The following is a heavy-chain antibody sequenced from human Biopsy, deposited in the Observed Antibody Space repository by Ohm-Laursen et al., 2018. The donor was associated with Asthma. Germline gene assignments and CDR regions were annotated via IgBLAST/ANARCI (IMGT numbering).Heavy chain of an antibody. Sequence: PSDTLSLTCIVSGGSMSSSSYYWGWIRQPPGKGLELMGSISYTGSAYHNPSLKSRSTISVGTSKNHFSLRLSSVTAADTAVYYCARHWDWGSFFDYWGQGTPVTVSS. CDR1: GGSMSSSSYY. V-gene: IGHV4-39*01. J-gene: IGHJ4*02. CDR3: ARHWDWGSFFDY. D-gene: IGHD7-27*01. CDR2: ISYTGSA.